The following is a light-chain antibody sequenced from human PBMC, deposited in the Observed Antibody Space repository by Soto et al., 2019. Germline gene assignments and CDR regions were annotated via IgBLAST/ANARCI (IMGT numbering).Light chain of an antibody. J-gene: IGLJ3*02. CDR2: DVS. V-gene: IGLV2-14*01. CDR1: VSEVAAYTY. CDR3: SSFTRIVGL. Sequence: QSALTQPASVSGSPGQTITISCTGAVSEVAAYTYVSRYQQHPGKGPKLIIYDVSNRPLGVSNRFSGSKSGTTASLTISGLQAEDEADYYCSSFTRIVGLFGGGTKLTVL.